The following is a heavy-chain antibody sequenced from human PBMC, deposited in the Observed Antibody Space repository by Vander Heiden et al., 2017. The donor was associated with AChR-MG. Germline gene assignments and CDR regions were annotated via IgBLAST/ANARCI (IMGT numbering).Heavy chain of an antibody. Sequence: QVQLVQSGAEVKKPGSSVKVSCKASGGTFSSYAIGWVRQAPGQGLEWMGGIIPIFGTANYAQKFQGRVTITADESTSTAYMELSSLRSEDTAVYYCARGGIIAVAGIRRYYGMDVWGQGTTVTVSS. J-gene: IGHJ6*02. CDR1: GGTFSSYA. V-gene: IGHV1-69*01. D-gene: IGHD6-19*01. CDR3: ARGGIIAVAGIRRYYGMDV. CDR2: IIPIFGTA.